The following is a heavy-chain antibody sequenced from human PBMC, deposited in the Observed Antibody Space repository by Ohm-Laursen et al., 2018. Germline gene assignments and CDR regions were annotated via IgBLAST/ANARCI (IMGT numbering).Heavy chain of an antibody. CDR2: INHSGST. V-gene: IGHV4-34*01. D-gene: IGHD5-18*01. J-gene: IGHJ4*02. Sequence: PGTLSLTCAVYGGSFSGYYWSWIRQPPGKGLEWIGEINHSGSTNYNPSLKSRVTISVDTSKNQFSLKLSSVTAADTAVYYCATVDTAMVHKRKSDYWGQGTLVTVSS. CDR3: ATVDTAMVHKRKSDY. CDR1: GGSFSGYY.